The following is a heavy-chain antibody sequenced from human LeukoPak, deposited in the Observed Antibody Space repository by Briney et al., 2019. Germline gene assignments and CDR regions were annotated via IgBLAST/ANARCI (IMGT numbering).Heavy chain of an antibody. CDR2: IWHDGSAK. J-gene: IGHJ4*02. V-gene: IGHV3-33*06. CDR1: GFTFSSYG. CDR3: AKDNRGGWSGYFDY. Sequence: GGSLRLSCAASGFTFSSYGMHWGRQAPGKGLEWVAVIWHDGSAKFYVDSVRGRFSISRDDSKNTLYLQMNSLRAEDTALYYCAKDNRGGWSGYFDYWGRGTLVTVSS. D-gene: IGHD6-19*01.